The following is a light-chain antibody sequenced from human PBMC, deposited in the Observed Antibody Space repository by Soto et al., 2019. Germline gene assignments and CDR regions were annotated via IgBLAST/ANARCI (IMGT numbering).Light chain of an antibody. CDR2: DVS. CDR1: SSDVGGYDY. V-gene: IGLV2-14*01. CDR3: SSYTSSSTAVV. J-gene: IGLJ1*01. Sequence: QSALTQPASVSGSPGQSITISCTGTSSDVGGYDYVSWYQQHPGKPPKLMIYDVSNRPSGVSDRFSGSKSGNTASLTISGLQAEDEADYYCSSYTSSSTAVVFGTGAKLTVL.